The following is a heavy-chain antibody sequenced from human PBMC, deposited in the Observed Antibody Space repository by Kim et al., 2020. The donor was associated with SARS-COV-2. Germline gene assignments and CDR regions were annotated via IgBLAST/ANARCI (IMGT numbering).Heavy chain of an antibody. V-gene: IGHV1-69*13. D-gene: IGHD3-10*01. CDR2: IIPIFGTA. J-gene: IGHJ3*02. CDR3: ARVGGGYGSALTAFDI. Sequence: SVKVSCKASGGTFSSYAISWVRQAPGQGLEWMGGIIPIFGTANYAQKFQGRVTITADESTSTAYMELSSLRSEDTAVYYCARVGGGYGSALTAFDIWGQGTMVTVSS. CDR1: GGTFSSYA.